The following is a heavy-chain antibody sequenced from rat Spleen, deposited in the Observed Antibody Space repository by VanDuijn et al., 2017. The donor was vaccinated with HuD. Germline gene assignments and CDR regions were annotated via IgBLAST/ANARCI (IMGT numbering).Heavy chain of an antibody. J-gene: IGHJ2*01. D-gene: IGHD1-11*01. V-gene: IGHV5-7*01. CDR1: GFTLSDHY. CDR2: INYEGVKT. CDR3: GRRDYGGYGDY. Sequence: EVQLVESDGGLVQPGRSLKLSCAASGFTLSDHYMAWVRQAPKKGLEWVATINYEGVKTYYRDSVKGRFTISRDNAKSTLFLQMDSLRSEDTAIYYCGRRDYGGYGDYWGQGVMVTVSS.